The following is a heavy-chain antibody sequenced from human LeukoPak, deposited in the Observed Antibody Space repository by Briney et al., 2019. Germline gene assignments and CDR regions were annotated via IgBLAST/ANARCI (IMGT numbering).Heavy chain of an antibody. Sequence: GGSLRLSCAASGFTFSSYAMSWVRQAPGEGLEWVSAISGSGGSTYYADSVKGRFTISRDNSKNTLYLQMNSLRAEDTAVYYCAKGDLDWLLEEDWGQGTLVTVSS. D-gene: IGHD3-9*01. CDR3: AKGDLDWLLEED. V-gene: IGHV3-23*01. J-gene: IGHJ4*02. CDR2: ISGSGGST. CDR1: GFTFSSYA.